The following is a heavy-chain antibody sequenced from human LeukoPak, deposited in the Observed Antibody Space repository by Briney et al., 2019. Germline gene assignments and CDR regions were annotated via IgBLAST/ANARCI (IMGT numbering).Heavy chain of an antibody. CDR1: GFTFSSYA. J-gene: IGHJ4*02. V-gene: IGHV3-30-3*01. D-gene: IGHD3-3*01. CDR3: ARAPYYDFWSGYYGPDY. CDR2: ISYDGSNK. Sequence: GRSLRLSCAASGFTFSSYAMPWVRQAPGKGLEWVAVISYDGSNKYYADSVKGRFTISRDNSKNTLYLQMNSLRAEDTAVYYCARAPYYDFWSGYYGPDYWGQGTLVTVSS.